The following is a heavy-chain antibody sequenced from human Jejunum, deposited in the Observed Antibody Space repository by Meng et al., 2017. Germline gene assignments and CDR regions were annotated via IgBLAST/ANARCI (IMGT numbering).Heavy chain of an antibody. D-gene: IGHD2/OR15-2a*01. CDR3: AKVMDATLLFYFDY. J-gene: IGHJ4*02. Sequence: GESLKISCAASGFTFSNYAMSWVRQAPGKGLEWVSSISDSSSSTYYADSVKGRFTISRDNSKDTLYLQMNNLRAEDTALYYCAKVMDATLLFYFDYWGQGTLVTVSS. V-gene: IGHV3-23*01. CDR2: ISDSSSST. CDR1: GFTFSNYA.